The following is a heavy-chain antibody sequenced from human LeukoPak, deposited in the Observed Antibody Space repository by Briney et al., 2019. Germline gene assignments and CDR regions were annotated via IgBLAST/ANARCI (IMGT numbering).Heavy chain of an antibody. V-gene: IGHV3-7*01. CDR1: GFTFSSYR. CDR3: ARDTRTFDY. D-gene: IGHD1-26*01. Sequence: GGSLRLSCAASGFTFSSYRMNWVRQAPGKGLEWVANIKQDGSEKYYVDSVKGRFTISRDNAKNSLFLQMNSLRADDTAVYYYARDTRTFDYWGQGTLVTVSS. CDR2: IKQDGSEK. J-gene: IGHJ4*02.